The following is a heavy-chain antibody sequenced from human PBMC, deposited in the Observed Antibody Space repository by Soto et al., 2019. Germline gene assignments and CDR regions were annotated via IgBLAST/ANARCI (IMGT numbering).Heavy chain of an antibody. CDR3: ARDTRYCSSTSCYYYYYGMDV. CDR1: GFTFSSYG. Sequence: GGSLRLSCAASGFTFSSYGMHWVRQAPGKGLEWVAVIWYDGSNKYYADSVKGRFTISRDNSKNTLYLQMNSLRAEDTAVYYCARDTRYCSSTSCYYYYYGMDVWGQGTTVT. CDR2: IWYDGSNK. V-gene: IGHV3-33*01. J-gene: IGHJ6*02. D-gene: IGHD2-2*01.